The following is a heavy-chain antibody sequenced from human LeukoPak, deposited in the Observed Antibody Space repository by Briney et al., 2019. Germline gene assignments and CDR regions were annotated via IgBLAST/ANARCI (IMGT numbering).Heavy chain of an antibody. CDR2: ISKDGSDK. CDR1: GFTFSSYA. D-gene: IGHD1-7*01. V-gene: IGHV3-30-3*01. CDR3: ARDYWWNYDC. Sequence: GGSLRLSCAASGFTFSSYAMSWVRQAPGKGLEWVAVISKDGSDKYYPGSVRGRFTISRDNSKNTIYLQMDSLRAEDTAIYYCARDYWWNYDCWGQGTLVTVSS. J-gene: IGHJ4*02.